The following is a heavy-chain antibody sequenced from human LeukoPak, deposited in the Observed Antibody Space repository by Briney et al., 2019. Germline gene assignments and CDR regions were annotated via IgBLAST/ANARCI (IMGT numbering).Heavy chain of an antibody. J-gene: IGHJ3*02. D-gene: IGHD1-26*01. V-gene: IGHV3-30-3*01. CDR2: ISYDGTTK. CDR3: ARARIVGSTYDAFDI. Sequence: GGSLRLSCAAAGFTFSTYAMHWVRQAPGKGLEWVAVISYDGTTKYHADSVKGRFTISRDNSKNTLYLQMNTLRAEDTAVYYCARARIVGSTYDAFDIWGQGTMVTVSS. CDR1: GFTFSTYA.